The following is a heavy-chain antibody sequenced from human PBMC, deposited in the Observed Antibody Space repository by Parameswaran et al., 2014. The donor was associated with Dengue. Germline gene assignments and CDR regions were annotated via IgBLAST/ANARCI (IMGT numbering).Heavy chain of an antibody. Sequence: VRQAPGQGLEWMGWINPNSGGTNYAQKFQGWVTMTRDTSISTAYMELSRLRSDDTAVYYCARETIAAAGTRNYYYYGMDVWGQGTTVTVSS. J-gene: IGHJ6*02. CDR2: INPNSGGT. CDR3: ARETIAAAGTRNYYYYGMDV. D-gene: IGHD6-13*01. V-gene: IGHV1-2*04.